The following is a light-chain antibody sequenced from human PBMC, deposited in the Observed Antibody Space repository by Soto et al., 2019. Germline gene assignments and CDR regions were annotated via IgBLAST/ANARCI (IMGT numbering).Light chain of an antibody. Sequence: QSVLTQPPSVYMAPGQKVTISCSGTSSNIGNNYVSWYQQLPGTGPKLLIYDTNKRPSGTPDRLSGSKSGTSATLGITGLQTGDEADYYCGTWDSSLSAYVFGTGTKVTVL. CDR1: SSNIGNNY. J-gene: IGLJ1*01. CDR2: DTN. CDR3: GTWDSSLSAYV. V-gene: IGLV1-51*01.